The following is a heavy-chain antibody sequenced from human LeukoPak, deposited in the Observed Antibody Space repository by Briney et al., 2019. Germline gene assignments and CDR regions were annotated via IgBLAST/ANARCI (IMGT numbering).Heavy chain of an antibody. CDR3: ARHRRSGWYGFDS. CDR2: IYPDDSDI. V-gene: IGHV5-51*01. J-gene: IGHJ4*02. Sequence: GESLKISCKRSGYNVVDFWIAWVRQMPGKGLEWMGIIYPDDSDIRHNPSFQGQVTISADKSNSTAYLQYSSLKASDTGIYYCARHRRSGWYGFDSWGQGTLVTVSS. D-gene: IGHD6-19*01. CDR1: GYNVVDFW.